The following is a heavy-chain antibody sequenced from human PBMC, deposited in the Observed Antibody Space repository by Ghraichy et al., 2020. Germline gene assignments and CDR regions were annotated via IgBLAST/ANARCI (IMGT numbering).Heavy chain of an antibody. J-gene: IGHJ4*02. V-gene: IGHV3-48*03. CDR2: ISGMGLTT. CDR1: GLIFSGDE. Sequence: GGSLRLSCLASGLIFSGDEMVWVRQAPGKGLEWVSYISGMGLTTHYADSVKGRFSISRDNTKRSLYLQMDNLRAEDTAVYYCARARGELTPYFDLWGQGTLVTVSS. D-gene: IGHD1-7*01. CDR3: ARARGELTPYFDL.